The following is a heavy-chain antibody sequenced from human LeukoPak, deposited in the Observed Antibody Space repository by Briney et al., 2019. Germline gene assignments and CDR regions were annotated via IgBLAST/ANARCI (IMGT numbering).Heavy chain of an antibody. CDR1: GFTFSSYW. CDR3: ARDLMGAAHYFQH. Sequence: GSLRLSCAASGFTFSSYWMSWVRQAPGKGLEWVANIKQDGSEKYYVDSVKGRFTISRDNAKNSLYLQMNSLRAEDTAVYYCARDLMGAAHYFQHWGQGTLVTVSS. D-gene: IGHD2-15*01. CDR2: IKQDGSEK. V-gene: IGHV3-7*01. J-gene: IGHJ1*01.